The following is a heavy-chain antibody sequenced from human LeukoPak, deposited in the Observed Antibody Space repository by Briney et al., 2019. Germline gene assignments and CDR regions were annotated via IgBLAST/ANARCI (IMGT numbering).Heavy chain of an antibody. J-gene: IGHJ4*02. CDR1: GFTFSSYS. V-gene: IGHV3-48*04. Sequence: PGGSLRLSCAASGFTFSSYSLNWVRQAPGKGLEWGSFISSSSITIYYADSVKGRFTISRENAEKSLYLQMNSLRAEDTAVYYCARDRGGSYSAIDYGGQGTLVTVSS. CDR2: ISSSSITI. CDR3: ARDRGGSYSAIDY. D-gene: IGHD2-15*01.